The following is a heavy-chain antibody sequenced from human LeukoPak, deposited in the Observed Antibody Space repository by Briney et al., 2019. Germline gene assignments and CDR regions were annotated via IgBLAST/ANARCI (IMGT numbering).Heavy chain of an antibody. J-gene: IGHJ4*02. CDR1: GFTFSSYA. CDR3: ARVQVPYDSSGYFNY. CDR2: ISYDGSNK. Sequence: TGGSLRLSCAASGFTFSSYAMHWVRQAPGKGLEWVAVISYDGSNKYYADSVKGRFTISRDNSKNTLYLQMNSLRAEDTAVYYCARVQVPYDSSGYFNYWGQGTLVTVSS. V-gene: IGHV3-30-3*01. D-gene: IGHD3-22*01.